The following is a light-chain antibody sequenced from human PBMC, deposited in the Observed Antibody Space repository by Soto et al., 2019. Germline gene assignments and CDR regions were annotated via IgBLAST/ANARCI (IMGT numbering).Light chain of an antibody. CDR2: GAS. Sequence: SPGERATXSXRXXXSLTNNYFAWYQQKPGRALRLLIDGASTRATGIPDRFSGSGSGTDFTLTISRLEPEDVAVYYCQQYEAVVTFGQGTKVEI. CDR1: XSLTNNY. CDR3: QQYEAVVT. J-gene: IGKJ1*01. V-gene: IGKV3-20*01.